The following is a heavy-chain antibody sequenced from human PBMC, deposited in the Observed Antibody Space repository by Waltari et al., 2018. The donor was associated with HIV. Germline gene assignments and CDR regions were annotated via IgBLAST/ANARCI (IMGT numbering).Heavy chain of an antibody. CDR2: IYYSGST. Sequence: QVQLQESGPGLVKPSQTLSLTCTVSGASISSGYFYWSWLRQPPGKGLEWIGLIYYSGSTHHNPSLKSRLTISVDTSKNQFSLKLNSVSVADTAVYHCARGPGKAAANWFDPWGQGILVTVSS. D-gene: IGHD6-13*01. J-gene: IGHJ5*02. V-gene: IGHV4-30-4*01. CDR3: ARGPGKAAANWFDP. CDR1: GASISSGYFY.